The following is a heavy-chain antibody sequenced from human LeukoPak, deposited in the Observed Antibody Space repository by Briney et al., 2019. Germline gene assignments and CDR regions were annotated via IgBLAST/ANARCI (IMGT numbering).Heavy chain of an antibody. CDR3: ARGYCSSTSCYAGLYYYYYGMDV. Sequence: PSETLSLTCAVYGGSFSGYYWSWIRQPPGKGLEWMGEINHSGSTNYNPSLKSRVTISVDTSKNQFSLKLSSVTAADTAVYYCARGYCSSTSCYAGLYYYYYGMDVWGKGTTVTVSS. D-gene: IGHD2-2*01. CDR1: GGSFSGYY. V-gene: IGHV4-34*01. CDR2: INHSGST. J-gene: IGHJ6*04.